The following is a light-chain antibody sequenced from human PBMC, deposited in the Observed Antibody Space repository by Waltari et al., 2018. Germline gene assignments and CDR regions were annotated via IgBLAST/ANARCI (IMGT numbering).Light chain of an antibody. J-gene: IGKJ2*03. CDR2: WAS. Sequence: DIVMTQSPDSLAVSLGERATINCKSSRTVLYDSNNKNYLAWYQQKPGQPPNLLIYWASTRKSGAPDRFSGSGSGTDFTLTISTLQAEDVAVYYCHQYYNTPYSYGQGTKLEIK. CDR1: RTVLYDSNNKNY. CDR3: HQYYNTPYS. V-gene: IGKV4-1*01.